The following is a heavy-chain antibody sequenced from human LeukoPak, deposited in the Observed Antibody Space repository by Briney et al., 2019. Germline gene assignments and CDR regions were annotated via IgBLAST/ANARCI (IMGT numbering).Heavy chain of an antibody. Sequence: PGGSLRLSCVASGFTFTGHSMHWVRQAPGKVLEWVAVVAHDEKTIFYADSLKGRFTVSRDNSKNTVFLQMNRLTDEDTAVYYCAREKESGRTPFDYWGQGSLVTVSS. CDR1: GFTFTGHS. J-gene: IGHJ4*02. CDR3: AREKESGRTPFDY. V-gene: IGHV3-30*04. D-gene: IGHD2-15*01. CDR2: VAHDEKTI.